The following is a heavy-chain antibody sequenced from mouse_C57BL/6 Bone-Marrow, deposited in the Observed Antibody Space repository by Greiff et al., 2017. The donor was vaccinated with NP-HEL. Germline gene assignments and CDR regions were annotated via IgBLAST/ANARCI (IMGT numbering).Heavy chain of an antibody. D-gene: IGHD2-3*01. Sequence: VQLQQPGAELVKPGASVKLSCKASGYTFTSYWMQWVKQRPGQGLEWIGEIDPSDSYTNYNQKFKGKATLTVDTSSSTAYMQLSSLTSEDSAVYYCARYYDGYYPAWFAYWGQGTLVTVSA. V-gene: IGHV1-50*01. CDR2: IDPSDSYT. CDR1: GYTFTSYW. J-gene: IGHJ3*01. CDR3: ARYYDGYYPAWFAY.